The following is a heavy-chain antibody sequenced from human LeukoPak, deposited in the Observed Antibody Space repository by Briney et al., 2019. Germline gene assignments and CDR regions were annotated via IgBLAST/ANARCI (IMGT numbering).Heavy chain of an antibody. CDR1: GFTFSSYE. V-gene: IGHV3-48*03. Sequence: PGGSLRLSCAASGFTFSSYEMNWVRQAPGKGLEWVSYISSSGSTIYYADSVKGRFTISRDNSKNTLYLQMNSLRAEDTAVYYCARQQTYGMDVWGQGTTVTVSS. CDR3: ARQQTYGMDV. CDR2: ISSSGSTI. J-gene: IGHJ6*02.